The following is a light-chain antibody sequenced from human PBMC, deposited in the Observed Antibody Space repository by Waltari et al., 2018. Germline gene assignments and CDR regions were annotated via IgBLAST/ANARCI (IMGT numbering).Light chain of an antibody. CDR2: AAS. J-gene: IGKJ5*01. V-gene: IGKV3-15*01. Sequence: EIVMTQSPATLSVSPGERATLSCRASQSVSGTLAWYQQKPGQAPRLLIYAASTRATGIPARFSGSGSETEFTLTISSLQSEDFAVYYCQQYSNWPPNTFGQGTRLEIK. CDR1: QSVSGT. CDR3: QQYSNWPPNT.